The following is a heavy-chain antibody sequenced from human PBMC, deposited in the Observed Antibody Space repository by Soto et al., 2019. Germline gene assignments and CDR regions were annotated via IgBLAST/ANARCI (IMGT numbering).Heavy chain of an antibody. CDR1: GGSISSYY. V-gene: IGHV4-4*07. J-gene: IGHJ5*02. D-gene: IGHD3-22*01. Sequence: PSETLSLTCTVSGGSISSYYWSWIRQPAGKGLEWIGRIYTSGSTNYNPSLKSRVTMSVDTSRNQFSLKLSSVTAADTAVYFCAREGGEYYDSSGYWHHWFDPWGQGTLVTVSS. CDR2: IYTSGST. CDR3: AREGGEYYDSSGYWHHWFDP.